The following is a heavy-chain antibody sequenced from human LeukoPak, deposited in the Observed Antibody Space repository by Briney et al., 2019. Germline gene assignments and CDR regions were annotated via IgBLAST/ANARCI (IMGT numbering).Heavy chain of an antibody. J-gene: IGHJ5*02. CDR3: ARVMSDYVWGSYRYTPNWFDP. CDR1: GGSISSGSYY. CDR2: IYYSGST. D-gene: IGHD3-16*02. Sequence: PSETLSLTCTVSGGSISSGSYYWGWIRQPPGKGLEWIGSIYYSGSTYYNPSLKSRVTISVDTSKNQFSLKLSSVTAADTAVYYCARVMSDYVWGSYRYTPNWFDPWGQGTLVTVSS. V-gene: IGHV4-39*07.